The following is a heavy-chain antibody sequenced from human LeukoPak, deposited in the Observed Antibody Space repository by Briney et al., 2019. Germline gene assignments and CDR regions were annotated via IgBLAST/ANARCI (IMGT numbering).Heavy chain of an antibody. J-gene: IGHJ4*02. CDR1: GFTFSTYS. CDR2: VSTSSDTI. D-gene: IGHD6-13*01. Sequence: GGSLRLSCAASGFTFSTYSMNWVRQAPGKGLEWISYVSTSSDTIYYADSVKGRFTISRDNVKNSLYLQMNSLRDEDTAVYYCARDMFTHTWYVLDYWGQGTLVTVSS. CDR3: ARDMFTHTWYVLDY. V-gene: IGHV3-48*02.